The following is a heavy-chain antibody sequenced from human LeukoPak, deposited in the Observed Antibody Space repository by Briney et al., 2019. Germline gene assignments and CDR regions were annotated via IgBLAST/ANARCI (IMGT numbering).Heavy chain of an antibody. V-gene: IGHV4-30-2*01. D-gene: IGHD3-22*01. CDR1: GGSISSSTYC. Sequence: SETLPLTCTVSGGSISSSTYCWSWVRQPPGKGLEWIGYIYHSGSTYYNPSLKSRVTISVDRSKNQFSLKLSSVTAADTAVYYCAGSYYYDSSGYYYLFDYWGQGTLVTVSS. J-gene: IGHJ4*02. CDR2: IYHSGST. CDR3: AGSYYYDSSGYYYLFDY.